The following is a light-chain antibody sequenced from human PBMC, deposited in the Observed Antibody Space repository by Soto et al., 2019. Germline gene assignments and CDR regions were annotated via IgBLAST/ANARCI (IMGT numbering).Light chain of an antibody. J-gene: IGLJ3*02. CDR3: CSYASSHTFEV. CDR1: SNYNY. Sequence: QSVLTQPRSVSGSPGQSVTISCTGTSNYNYVSWYQQHPGKAPKLMIYDVSRRPSGVPGRFSGSKSGNTASLTISGLQADDEAAYYCCSYASSHTFEVFGGGTKLTVL. V-gene: IGLV2-11*01. CDR2: DVS.